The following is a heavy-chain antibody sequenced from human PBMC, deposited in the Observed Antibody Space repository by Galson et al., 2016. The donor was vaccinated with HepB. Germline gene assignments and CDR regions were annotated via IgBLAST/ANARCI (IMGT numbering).Heavy chain of an antibody. J-gene: IGHJ4*02. Sequence: QSGAEVKKPGESLKVSCKASGYTFTSYGISWVRQAPGQGLEWMGWISAYSGNTTYAQRFRGRVTVTKETSPSTACMEPGRLSSDDTALYYCVRDRSVTVGREVIKCVDVWGPETLITVSS. D-gene: IGHD3-10*01. CDR2: ISAYSGNT. CDR3: VRDRSVTVGREVIKCVDV. V-gene: IGHV1-18*01. CDR1: GYTFTSYG.